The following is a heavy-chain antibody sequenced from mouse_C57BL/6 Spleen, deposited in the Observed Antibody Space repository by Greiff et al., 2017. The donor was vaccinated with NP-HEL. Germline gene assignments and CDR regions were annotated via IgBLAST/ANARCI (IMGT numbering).Heavy chain of an antibody. J-gene: IGHJ3*01. CDR3: ARSHDGYYVPWFAY. V-gene: IGHV1-53*01. D-gene: IGHD2-3*01. CDR2: INPSNGGT. Sequence: QVHVKQSGTELVKPGASVKLSCKASGYTFTSYWMHWVKQRPGQGLEWIGNINPSNGGTNYNEKFKSKATLTVDKSSSTAYMQLSSLTSEDSAVYYCARSHDGYYVPWFAYWGQGTLVTVSA. CDR1: GYTFTSYW.